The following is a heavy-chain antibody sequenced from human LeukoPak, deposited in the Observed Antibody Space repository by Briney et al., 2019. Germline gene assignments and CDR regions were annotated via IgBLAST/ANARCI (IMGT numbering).Heavy chain of an antibody. CDR3: ASYDYVWWSYRL. CDR2: ISSSSSYI. V-gene: IGHV3-21*01. Sequence: GGTLRLSCAASGFTFSSYSMNWVRQAPGKGLEWVSSISSSSSYINYADSVKGRFTISRDNAKNTLYLKMNSLRGEDTAGYYCASYDYVWWSYRLWGQGTLVTVSS. D-gene: IGHD3-16*02. J-gene: IGHJ4*02. CDR1: GFTFSSYS.